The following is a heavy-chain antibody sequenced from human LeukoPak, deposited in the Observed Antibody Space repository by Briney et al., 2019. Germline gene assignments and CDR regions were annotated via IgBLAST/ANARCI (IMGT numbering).Heavy chain of an antibody. CDR1: GFTFGDYA. CDR3: TRSTRGPNWFDP. CDR2: IRSKAYGGTT. Sequence: GGCLRLSCTASGFTFGDYAMSWVRQAPGKGLEWVGFIRSKAYGGTTEYAASVKGRFTISRDDSKSIAYLQMNSPKTEDTAVYYCTRSTRGPNWFDPWGQGTLVTVSS. D-gene: IGHD1-1*01. J-gene: IGHJ5*02. V-gene: IGHV3-49*04.